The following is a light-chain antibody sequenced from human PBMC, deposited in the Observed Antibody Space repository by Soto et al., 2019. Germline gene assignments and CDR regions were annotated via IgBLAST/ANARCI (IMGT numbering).Light chain of an antibody. CDR1: QPISRN. CDR3: QQYNTWPRT. CDR2: GAS. J-gene: IGKJ1*01. V-gene: IGKV3-15*01. Sequence: IVMTQSPDNLSVSLGQGATLSCRASQPISRNLAWYQQKPGQAPRLLIYGASTRATDIPGRFSGGGSGTEFTLTISSLQSEDFAIYFCQQYNTWPRTFGQGTKVEVK.